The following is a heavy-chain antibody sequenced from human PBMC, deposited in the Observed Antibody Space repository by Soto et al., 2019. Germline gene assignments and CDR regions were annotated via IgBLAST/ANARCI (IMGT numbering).Heavy chain of an antibody. J-gene: IGHJ4*02. D-gene: IGHD1-7*01. CDR3: ARVELELRFFDY. Sequence: GDSVKVSCKASGGTFSSYAISWVRQAPGQGLEWMGGIIPIFGTANYAQKFQGRVTITADESTSTAYMELSSLRSEDTAVYYCARVELELRFFDYWGQGTLVTVSS. V-gene: IGHV1-69*13. CDR1: GGTFSSYA. CDR2: IIPIFGTA.